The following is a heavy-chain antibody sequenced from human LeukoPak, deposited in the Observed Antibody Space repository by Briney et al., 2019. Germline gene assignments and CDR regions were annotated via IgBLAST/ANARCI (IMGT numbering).Heavy chain of an antibody. J-gene: IGHJ4*02. Sequence: SGTLSLTCAVSGGSISSSNWWSWVRQPPGKGQEWIGEIYHSGSTNYNPSLKSRVTISVDTSKNQFSLKLRSVSAADTAVYYCARHAPLWFGELGYWGQGTLVTVSS. V-gene: IGHV4-4*02. CDR3: ARHAPLWFGELGY. CDR1: GGSISSSNW. D-gene: IGHD3-10*01. CDR2: IYHSGST.